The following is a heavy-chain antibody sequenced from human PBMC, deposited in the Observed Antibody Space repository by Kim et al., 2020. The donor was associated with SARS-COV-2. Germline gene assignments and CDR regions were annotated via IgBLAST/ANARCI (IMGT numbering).Heavy chain of an antibody. V-gene: IGHV3-7*01. CDR1: GFTFTRHW. CDR3: ARYEYGTLYFDS. Sequence: GGSLRLSCAASGFTFTRHWMSWVRQAPGKGLEWVANINGDGSDKYDVDSVRGRFTISRDNAKNSLYLQMNSLRAEDTAVYYGARYEYGTLYFDSWGQGTLVTVSS. J-gene: IGHJ4*02. CDR2: INGDGSDK. D-gene: IGHD3-10*01.